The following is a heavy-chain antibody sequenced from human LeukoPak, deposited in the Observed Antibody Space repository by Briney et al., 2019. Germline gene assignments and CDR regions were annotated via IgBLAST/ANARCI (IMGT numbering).Heavy chain of an antibody. CDR3: ARDPRSAVAADWFDP. D-gene: IGHD6-19*01. V-gene: IGHV4-39*07. CDR2: IYYSGST. CDR1: GGSISSSSYY. Sequence: KSSETLSLTCTVSGGSISSSSYYWGWIRQPPGKGLEWIGSIYYSGSTYYNPSLKSRVTISVDTSKNQFSLKLSSVTAADTAFYYCARDPRSAVAADWFDPWGQGTLVTVSS. J-gene: IGHJ5*01.